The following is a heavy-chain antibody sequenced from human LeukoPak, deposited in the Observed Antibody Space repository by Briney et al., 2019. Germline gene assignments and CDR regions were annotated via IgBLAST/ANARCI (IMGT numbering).Heavy chain of an antibody. CDR3: AREVRILLWFGGRNYFDY. Sequence: PGGSLRLSCAASGFTFSDYYMSWIRQAPGKGLEWVSYISSSGSTIYYADSVKGRFTISRDNAKNSLYLQMNSLRAEDTAVYYCAREVRILLWFGGRNYFDYWGQGTLVTVSS. V-gene: IGHV3-11*01. J-gene: IGHJ4*02. CDR2: ISSSGSTI. D-gene: IGHD3-10*01. CDR1: GFTFSDYY.